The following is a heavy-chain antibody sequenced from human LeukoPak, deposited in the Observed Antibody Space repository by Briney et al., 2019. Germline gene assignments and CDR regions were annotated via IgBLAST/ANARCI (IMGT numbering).Heavy chain of an antibody. J-gene: IGHJ6*02. CDR3: ATATVALRYYGMDV. Sequence: ASVKVSCKASGGTFSSYAISWVRQAPGQGLEWMGRIIPILGIANYAQKFQGRVTITADKSTSTAYMELSSLRSEDTAVYYCATATVALRYYGMDVWGQGTTVTVSS. V-gene: IGHV1-69*04. D-gene: IGHD6-19*01. CDR1: GGTFSSYA. CDR2: IIPILGIA.